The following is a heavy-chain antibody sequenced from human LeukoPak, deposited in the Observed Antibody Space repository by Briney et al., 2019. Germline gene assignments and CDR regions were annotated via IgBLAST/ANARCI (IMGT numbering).Heavy chain of an antibody. CDR2: ISGSGGST. CDR3: AKDTSGSYLPGDFDY. Sequence: PGGSLRLSCAASGFTFSSYAMSWVRQAPGKGLEWVSAISGSGGSTYYADSVKGRFTISRDNSKNTLYLQMNSLRAEDTAVYYCAKDTSGSYLPGDFDYWGQGTLVTVSS. V-gene: IGHV3-23*01. J-gene: IGHJ4*02. CDR1: GFTFSSYA. D-gene: IGHD1-26*01.